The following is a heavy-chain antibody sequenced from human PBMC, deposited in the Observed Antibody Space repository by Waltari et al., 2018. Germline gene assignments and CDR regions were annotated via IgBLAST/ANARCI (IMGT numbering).Heavy chain of an antibody. V-gene: IGHV1-3*03. D-gene: IGHD1-26*01. CDR2: INAGNVNT. CDR1: GYTFTSYA. CDR3: ARDRGGSQGWYFDY. J-gene: IGHJ4*02. Sequence: QVQLVQSGAEVKKPGASVKVSCKASGYTFTSYAMHWVRTAPGQRLEWMGWINAGNVNTKYSQEFQGRVTITRDESTSTAYMELSSLRSEDTAVYYCARDRGGSQGWYFDYWGQGTLVTVSS.